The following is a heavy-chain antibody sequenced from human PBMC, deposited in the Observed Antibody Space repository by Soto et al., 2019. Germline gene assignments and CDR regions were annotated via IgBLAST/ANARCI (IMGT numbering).Heavy chain of an antibody. CDR3: ARDGGYCSSTTCYYFEQ. CDR2: IWFDGSNT. V-gene: IGHV3-33*01. Sequence: VGSLRLSCASSVFTFSSYGMHCVRHSPGKWLEWVASIWFDGSNTYYADSVKGRFTISRDNSKNTLFLQLNSLRAEDTAVYYCARDGGYCSSTTCYYFEQWGQGILVIVS. J-gene: IGHJ4*02. CDR1: VFTFSSYG. D-gene: IGHD2-2*01.